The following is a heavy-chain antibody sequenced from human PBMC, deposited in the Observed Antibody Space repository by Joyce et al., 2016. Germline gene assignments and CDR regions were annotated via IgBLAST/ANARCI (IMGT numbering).Heavy chain of an antibody. CDR2: IYPADSDT. Sequence: EVQLVQSGAEVKKPGESLRISCQGSGYGFAHYWIGWVRQMPGKGLEWMGIIYPADSDTRYSPSVQGQVTISADKSISTAYLQWSSLQASDTAMYYCARHALGYSSSWKDQMDVWGQGTPVTVSS. CDR1: GYGFAHYW. D-gene: IGHD6-13*01. J-gene: IGHJ6*02. CDR3: ARHALGYSSSWKDQMDV. V-gene: IGHV5-51*01.